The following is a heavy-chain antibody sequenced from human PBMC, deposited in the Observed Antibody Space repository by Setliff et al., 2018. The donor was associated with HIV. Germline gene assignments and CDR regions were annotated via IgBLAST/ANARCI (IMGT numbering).Heavy chain of an antibody. J-gene: IGHJ4*02. D-gene: IGHD2-15*01. Sequence: ASVKVSCKASGGTFSSYAISWVRQAPGQGLEWMGGIIPIFGTANYAQKFQGRVTITADESTSTAYMELSSLRSEDTAVYYCAGTVMVVNRPSSLTSWGQGTLVTVSS. CDR1: GGTFSSYA. V-gene: IGHV1-69*13. CDR2: IIPIFGTA. CDR3: AGTVMVVNRPSSLTS.